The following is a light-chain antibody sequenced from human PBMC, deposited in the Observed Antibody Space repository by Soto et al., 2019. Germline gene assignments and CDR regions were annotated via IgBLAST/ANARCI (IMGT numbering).Light chain of an antibody. Sequence: QSALTQPASVSGSPGQSITIPCTGTSGDVGSYNLVSWYQQHPGKAPKLLIYEVTERPSGVSNRFSGSKSGSTASLTISGLQPDEEDDYYCCSYAGNSEVFGTGTKLTVL. J-gene: IGLJ1*01. V-gene: IGLV2-23*02. CDR3: CSYAGNSEV. CDR1: SGDVGSYNL. CDR2: EVT.